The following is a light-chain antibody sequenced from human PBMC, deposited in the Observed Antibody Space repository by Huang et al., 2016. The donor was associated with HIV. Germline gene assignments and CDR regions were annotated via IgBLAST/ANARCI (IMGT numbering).Light chain of an antibody. V-gene: IGKV2-28*01. CDR1: QSLLHSNGYNY. J-gene: IGKJ2*01. CDR2: LGS. Sequence: DIVMTQSPLSLPVTPGEPASISCRSSQSLLHSNGYNYLGLYLQKPGQSPQLLIYLGSNRASGVPDRFSGSGSGTDFTLKISRVEAEDVGVYYCMQALQTPRTFGQGTKLEIK. CDR3: MQALQTPRT.